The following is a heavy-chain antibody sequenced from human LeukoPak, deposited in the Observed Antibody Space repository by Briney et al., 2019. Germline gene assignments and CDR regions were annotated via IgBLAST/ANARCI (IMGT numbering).Heavy chain of an antibody. CDR1: GGSISSGSYY. J-gene: IGHJ6*02. D-gene: IGHD3-10*01. CDR3: ARDPFITMVRGVTPYYGMDV. V-gene: IGHV4-30-4*08. CDR2: IYYSGST. Sequence: PSETLSLTCTVSGGSISSGSYYWGWIRQPPGKGLEWIGYIYYSGSTYYNPSLKSRVSISLDTSKNQFSLKLSSVTAADTAVYYCARDPFITMVRGVTPYYGMDVWGQGTTVTVSS.